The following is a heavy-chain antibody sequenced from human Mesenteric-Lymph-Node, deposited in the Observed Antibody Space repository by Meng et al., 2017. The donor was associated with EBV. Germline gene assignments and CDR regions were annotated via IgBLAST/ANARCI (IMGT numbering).Heavy chain of an antibody. Sequence: LYLPESGSGLGKPSQTLSLPCTVSGASISSGGYSWSWTRQPPGKGLEWIGYIYHSGSTYYNPSLKSRVTISVDRSKNQFSLKLSSVTAADTAVYYCARCIAAAGTSWFDPWGQGTLVTVSS. D-gene: IGHD6-13*01. CDR3: ARCIAAAGTSWFDP. V-gene: IGHV4-30-2*01. CDR1: GASISSGGYS. CDR2: IYHSGST. J-gene: IGHJ5*02.